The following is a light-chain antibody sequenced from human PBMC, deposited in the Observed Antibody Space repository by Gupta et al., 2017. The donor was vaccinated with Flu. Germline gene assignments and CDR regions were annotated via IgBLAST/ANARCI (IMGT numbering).Light chain of an antibody. CDR2: GKN. V-gene: IGLV3-19*01. J-gene: IGLJ2*01. CDR1: SLRLFY. CDR3: TYRDSKDHLV. Sequence: SSELTQHPAVSVALGQTVRITCQGDSLRLFYASWYQQKPGQAPILVIDGKNDRPAGLPDLGDGYTSGTTALLTTTGDQAEDEAYYYCTYRDSKDHLVLGGGTKVTGL.